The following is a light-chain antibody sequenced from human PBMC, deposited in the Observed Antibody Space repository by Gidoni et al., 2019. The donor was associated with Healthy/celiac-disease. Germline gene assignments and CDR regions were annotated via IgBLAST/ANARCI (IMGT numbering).Light chain of an antibody. Sequence: DIQMTQSPSSLSASVGDRVTITCRASQSISSYLNWYQQKPGKAPKLLIYAASSLQSGVPLTFSGSGSGTDFTLTISSLQPEDFASYYCQQSYTTPYTFGQXTKLEIK. J-gene: IGKJ2*01. CDR2: AAS. V-gene: IGKV1-39*01. CDR3: QQSYTTPYT. CDR1: QSISSY.